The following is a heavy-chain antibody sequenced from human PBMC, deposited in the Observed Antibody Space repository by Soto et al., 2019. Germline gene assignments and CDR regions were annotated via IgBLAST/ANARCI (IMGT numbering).Heavy chain of an antibody. J-gene: IGHJ6*02. D-gene: IGHD2-21*02. CDR3: ARHKSYTVVTPDYYYGMDV. CDR2: ITPIFGTA. Sequence: SVKVSCKASGGTFSSYAISWVRQAPGQGLEWMGGITPIFGTANYAQKFQGRVTITADESTSTAYMELSSLRSEDTAVYYCARHKSYTVVTPDYYYGMDVWGQGTTVTVSS. CDR1: GGTFSSYA. V-gene: IGHV1-69*13.